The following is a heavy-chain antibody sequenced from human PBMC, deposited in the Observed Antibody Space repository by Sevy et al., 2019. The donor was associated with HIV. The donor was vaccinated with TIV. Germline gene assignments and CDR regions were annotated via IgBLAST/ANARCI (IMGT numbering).Heavy chain of an antibody. Sequence: ASVKVSCKASGYIFTDYYLHWLRQAPGQGLEWMGWINPDTAVTDYAQNFQGRVTMTRDTSINTAYMELSRLRSDDTAVFYCTTSLVDCSRTTCYGIFDIWGQGTMVTVSS. CDR2: INPDTAVT. CDR1: GYIFTDYY. V-gene: IGHV1-2*02. CDR3: TTSLVDCSRTTCYGIFDI. J-gene: IGHJ3*02. D-gene: IGHD2-2*01.